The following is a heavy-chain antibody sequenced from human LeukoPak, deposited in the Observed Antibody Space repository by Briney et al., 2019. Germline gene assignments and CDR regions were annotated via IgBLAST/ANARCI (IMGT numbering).Heavy chain of an antibody. CDR2: ISAYNGNT. CDR1: GYTFTSYG. J-gene: IGHJ3*02. CDR3: ARDHIAVAGNATFDI. D-gene: IGHD6-19*01. Sequence: GASVKVSCKASGYTFTSYGISWVRRAPGQGLEWMGWISAYNGNTNYAQNLQGRVTMTTDTSTSTAYMELRSLRSDDPAVYYCARDHIAVAGNATFDIWGQGTMVTVSS. V-gene: IGHV1-18*01.